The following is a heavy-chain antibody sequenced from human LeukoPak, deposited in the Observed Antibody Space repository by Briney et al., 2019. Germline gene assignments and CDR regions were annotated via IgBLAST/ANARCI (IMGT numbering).Heavy chain of an antibody. J-gene: IGHJ6*02. Sequence: GGSLRLSCAASGFTFSSYGMHWVRQAPGKGLEWVAVIWYDGGNKYYADSVKGRFTISRDNSKNTLYLQMNSLRAEDTAVYYCARGRITMVRGVILYYYGMDVWGQGTTVAVSS. V-gene: IGHV3-33*01. CDR1: GFTFSSYG. CDR3: ARGRITMVRGVILYYYGMDV. D-gene: IGHD3-10*01. CDR2: IWYDGGNK.